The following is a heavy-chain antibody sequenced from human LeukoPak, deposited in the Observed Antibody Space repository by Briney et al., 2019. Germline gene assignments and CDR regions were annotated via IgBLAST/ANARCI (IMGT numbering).Heavy chain of an antibody. D-gene: IGHD3-10*01. CDR3: ARLGNYGSGSYYSSD. J-gene: IGHJ4*02. CDR2: IYPGDSDT. Sequence: GESLKISCKASGYYFTDYWLGWVRQMPGKGLEWMGIIYPGDSDTRYSPSFQGQVTISADKSISTAYLQWSSLKASDTAMYYCARLGNYGSGSYYSSDWGQGTLVTVFS. V-gene: IGHV5-51*01. CDR1: GYYFTDYW.